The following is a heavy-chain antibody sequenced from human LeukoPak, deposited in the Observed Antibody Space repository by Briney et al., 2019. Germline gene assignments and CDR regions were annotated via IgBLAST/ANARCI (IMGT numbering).Heavy chain of an antibody. CDR1: GYTFTGYF. V-gene: IGHV1-2*02. Sequence: GASVKVSCKASGYTFTGYFVHWVRQAPGQGLELMGLINPNSGGTNYAQKFQGRVTMTRDTSINTVYMELSRLRSDDTAVYYCARDGYSYGIFDYWGQGTLVTVSS. D-gene: IGHD5-18*01. CDR3: ARDGYSYGIFDY. J-gene: IGHJ4*02. CDR2: INPNSGGT.